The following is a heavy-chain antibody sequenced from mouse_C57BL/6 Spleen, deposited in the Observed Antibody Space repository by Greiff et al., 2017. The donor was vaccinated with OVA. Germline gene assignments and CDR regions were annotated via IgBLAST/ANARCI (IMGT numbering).Heavy chain of an antibody. Sequence: VKLVESGPGLVQPSQSLSITCKASGFSLTSYGVHWVRQPPGKGLEWLGEIWRGGSTDYNDAFISRLGISKDNSTCQAFFKMNSLQADDSANYCCTIYDYGRKIYFDYWGQGTTLTVSS. CDR3: TIYDYGRKIYFDY. CDR1: GFSLTSYG. J-gene: IGHJ2*01. D-gene: IGHD1-1*01. CDR2: IWRGGST. V-gene: IGHV2-4*01.